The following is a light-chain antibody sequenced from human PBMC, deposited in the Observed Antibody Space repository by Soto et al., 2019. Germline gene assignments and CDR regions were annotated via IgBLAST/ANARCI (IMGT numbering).Light chain of an antibody. V-gene: IGKV3-11*01. CDR2: DAS. Sequence: TQSPSTLSGSVGDRVTITCRASQTISSWLAWYQQKPGQAPRLLIYDASTRATGIPARFSGSGSGTDFTLTISSLEPEDFAVYYCQHRSNWPPEITFGQGTRLENK. CDR3: QHRSNWPPEIT. J-gene: IGKJ5*01. CDR1: QTISSW.